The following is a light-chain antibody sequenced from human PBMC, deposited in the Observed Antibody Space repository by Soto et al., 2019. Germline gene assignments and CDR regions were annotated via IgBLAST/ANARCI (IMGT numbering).Light chain of an antibody. CDR3: SSFTTSSTWV. Sequence: QSALTQPASVSGSPGQSIAISCTGTSSDVGKYSYVSWFQQYPGNAPKLMIYEVSNRPSGVSNRFSGSKSGNTASLTISELQGEDEADYYCSSFTTSSTWVFGGGTKLTVL. V-gene: IGLV2-14*01. CDR2: EVS. J-gene: IGLJ3*02. CDR1: SSDVGKYSY.